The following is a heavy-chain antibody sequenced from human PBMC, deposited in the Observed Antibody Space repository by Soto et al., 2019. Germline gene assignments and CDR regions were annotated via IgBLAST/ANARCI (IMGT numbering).Heavy chain of an antibody. CDR2: VTGSGSST. D-gene: IGHD6-13*01. Sequence: GGSLRLSCVASGFTFSSYAMSWVRQPPGKGLEWVSAVTGSGSSTFYADSVKGRFTISRDNSKNTLYLQMNSLRAEDTAVYYCAKLAAAGLTYNWFDPWGQGTLVTVSS. CDR3: AKLAAAGLTYNWFDP. V-gene: IGHV3-23*01. J-gene: IGHJ5*02. CDR1: GFTFSSYA.